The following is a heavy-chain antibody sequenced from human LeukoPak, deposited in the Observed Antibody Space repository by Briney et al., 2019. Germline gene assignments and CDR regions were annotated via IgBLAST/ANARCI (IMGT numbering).Heavy chain of an antibody. V-gene: IGHV1-69*04. CDR2: IIPILGIA. CDR3: ARVIQQWLVVD. CDR1: GGTFSSYA. Sequence: SVKVSCTASGGTFSSYAISWVRQAPGQGLEWMGRIIPILGIANYAQKFQGRVTMTEDTSTDTAYMELSSLRSEDTAVYYCARVIQQWLVVDWGQGTLVTVSS. J-gene: IGHJ4*02. D-gene: IGHD6-19*01.